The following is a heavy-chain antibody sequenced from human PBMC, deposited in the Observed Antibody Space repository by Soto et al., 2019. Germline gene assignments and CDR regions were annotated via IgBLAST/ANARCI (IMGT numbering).Heavy chain of an antibody. Sequence: PGGSLRLSCAASGFTFSDYYMSWIRQAPGKGLEWASYISSSDTIISYADSVKGRFTISRDNAKNSLYLQMNSLRAEDTAVYYCARDLGYYDSSGYFVYWGQGTLVTVS. V-gene: IGHV3-11*01. CDR1: GFTFSDYY. J-gene: IGHJ4*02. D-gene: IGHD3-22*01. CDR2: ISSSDTII. CDR3: ARDLGYYDSSGYFVY.